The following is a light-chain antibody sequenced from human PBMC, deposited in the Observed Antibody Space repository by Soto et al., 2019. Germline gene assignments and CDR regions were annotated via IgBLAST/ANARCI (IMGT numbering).Light chain of an antibody. J-gene: IGKJ1*01. CDR1: QTINNL. V-gene: IGKV1-5*01. CDR2: DAS. Sequence: DIQMTQSPSTLSASVGDTVTITCRTSQTINNLLAWYQKKPGKAPGPLIFDASTVNPGVPSRFSGSGSGTDFTLTISDLQPDDFATYSCQHYGGLWTFGQGTKVDIK. CDR3: QHYGGLWT.